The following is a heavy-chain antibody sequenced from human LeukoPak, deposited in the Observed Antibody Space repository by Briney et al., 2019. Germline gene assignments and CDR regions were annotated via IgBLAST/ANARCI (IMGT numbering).Heavy chain of an antibody. CDR3: ARVVHRGYYFDY. Sequence: SAKVTCKASGGTFSSYAISWVRQAPGQGLEWMGGIIPIFGTANYAQKFQGRVTITTDESTSTAYMELSSLRSEDTAVYYCARVVHRGYYFDYWGQGTLVTVSS. J-gene: IGHJ4*02. V-gene: IGHV1-69*05. CDR1: GGTFSSYA. D-gene: IGHD1-1*01. CDR2: IIPIFGTA.